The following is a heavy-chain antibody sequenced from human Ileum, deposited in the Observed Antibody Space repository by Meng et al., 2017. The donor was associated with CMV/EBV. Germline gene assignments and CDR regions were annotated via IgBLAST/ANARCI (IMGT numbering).Heavy chain of an antibody. D-gene: IGHD2-8*01. CDR2: ISHDGSNT. CDR3: ARGSLPDGRIDY. J-gene: IGHJ4*02. Sequence: CAASGFTISGYALHWVRQAPGKGLEWVAVISHDGSNTYYADSVKSRFTISRDNSKNTLHLQMNSLGAEDTAVYYCARGSLPDGRIDYWGQGTLVTVSS. CDR1: GFTISGYA. V-gene: IGHV3-30*04.